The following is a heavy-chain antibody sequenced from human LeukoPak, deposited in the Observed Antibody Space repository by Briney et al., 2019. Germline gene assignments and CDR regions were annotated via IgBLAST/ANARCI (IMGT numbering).Heavy chain of an antibody. CDR1: GGSFSGYY. J-gene: IGHJ5*02. CDR3: ARGLNYDFWSGYLTNWFDP. CDR2: INHSGST. D-gene: IGHD3-3*01. Sequence: SETLSLTCAVYGGSFSGYYWSWIRQPPGKGLEWIGEINHSGSTNYNPSLKRRVTISVDTSKNQFSLKLSSVTAADTAVYYCARGLNYDFWSGYLTNWFDPWGQGTLVTVSS. V-gene: IGHV4-34*01.